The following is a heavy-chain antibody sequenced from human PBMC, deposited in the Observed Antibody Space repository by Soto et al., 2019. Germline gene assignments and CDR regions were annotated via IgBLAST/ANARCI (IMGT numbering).Heavy chain of an antibody. J-gene: IGHJ4*02. CDR1: GGSISSSSYY. CDR2: IYYSGST. D-gene: IGHD3-10*01. V-gene: IGHV4-39*01. CDR3: ARGYGSGVFDY. Sequence: SETLSLTCTVSGGSISSSSYYWGWIRQPPGKGLEWIGRIYYSGSTYYNPSLKSRVTISVDTSKNQFSLKLSSVTAADTAVYYCARGYGSGVFDYWGQGTLVTVSS.